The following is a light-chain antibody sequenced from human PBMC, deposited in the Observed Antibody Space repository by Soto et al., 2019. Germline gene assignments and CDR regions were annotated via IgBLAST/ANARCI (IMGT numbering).Light chain of an antibody. V-gene: IGKV3D-15*01. CDR2: AAS. Sequence: EIVMTQSPATLSVSPGERATLSCRASQSVSSSLAWYQQKPGQAPRLLIYAASTRATGIPARFSGSGSGTEFTLTISSLQSEYFAVYYCQHCNNWPPLFTFGPGTKVDI. J-gene: IGKJ3*01. CDR1: QSVSSS. CDR3: QHCNNWPPLFT.